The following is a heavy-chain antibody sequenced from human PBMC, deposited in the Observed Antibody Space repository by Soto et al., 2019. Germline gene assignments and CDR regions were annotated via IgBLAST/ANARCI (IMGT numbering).Heavy chain of an antibody. CDR2: IYYSGST. V-gene: IGHV4-39*01. CDR1: GGSISSSSYY. CDR3: ARGTVGRAGLIDY. D-gene: IGHD1-1*01. Sequence: SETLSLTCTVSGGSISSSSYYWGWIRQPPGKGLEWIGSIYYSGSTYYNPSLKSRATISVDTSKNQFSRKLGSVTAADTAVYYCARGTVGRAGLIDYWGQGTLVTVSS. J-gene: IGHJ4*02.